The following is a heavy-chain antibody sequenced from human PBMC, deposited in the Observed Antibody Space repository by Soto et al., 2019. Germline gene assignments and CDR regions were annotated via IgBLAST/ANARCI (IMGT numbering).Heavy chain of an antibody. CDR1: GYTFTSYG. Sequence: ASGKVSCKASGYTFTSYGISWVRQAPGQGLEWMGWISAYNGNTNYAQKLQGRVTMTTDTSTSTAYMELRSLRSDDTAVYYCARDSQYYYGSGSTGGYMDVWGKGTTVTVSS. J-gene: IGHJ6*03. V-gene: IGHV1-18*01. CDR2: ISAYNGNT. CDR3: ARDSQYYYGSGSTGGYMDV. D-gene: IGHD3-10*01.